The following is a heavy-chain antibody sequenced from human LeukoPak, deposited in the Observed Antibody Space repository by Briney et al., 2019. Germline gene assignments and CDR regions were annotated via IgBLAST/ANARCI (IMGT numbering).Heavy chain of an antibody. J-gene: IGHJ4*02. CDR3: ARSDWGYLDY. CDR1: GFTFSGYS. V-gene: IGHV3-48*04. CDR2: ISSSSINI. Sequence: GGSLRLSCATSGFTFSGYSMNWVRQAPGKGLEWISYISSSSINIHYGDSVKGRFTISRDNAKNSLYLQMNSLRAEDTAVYYCARSDWGYLDYWGQGTQVTVSS. D-gene: IGHD7-27*01.